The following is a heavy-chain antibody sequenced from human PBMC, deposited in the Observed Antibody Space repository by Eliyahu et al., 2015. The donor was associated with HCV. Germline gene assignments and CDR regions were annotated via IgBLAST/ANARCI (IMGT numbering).Heavy chain of an antibody. V-gene: IGHV3-30-3*01. CDR1: GFTFGNXA. J-gene: IGHJ4*02. Sequence: QVQLVESGGGVVQPGRSLRLSCAASGFTFGNXALXWVRQVPGKRMEWVAIISXXGNNRNYRDSVKGRFTISRDNSKNTLYLQMNSLTPEDTAVYYCARDFAYWGPGTLVTVSS. CDR3: ARDFAY. CDR2: ISXXGNNR.